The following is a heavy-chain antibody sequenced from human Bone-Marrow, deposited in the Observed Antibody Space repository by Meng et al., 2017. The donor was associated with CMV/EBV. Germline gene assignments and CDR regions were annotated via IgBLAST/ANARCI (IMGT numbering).Heavy chain of an antibody. CDR1: GFTFSSYW. CDR3: AKGSGKLGIVGSLDY. D-gene: IGHD7-27*01. Sequence: GESLKISCAASGFTFSSYWMSWVRQAPGKGLEWVANIKQDGSEKYHVDSVKGRFTISRDNSKNTLYLQMNSLRAEDTAVYYCAKGSGKLGIVGSLDYWGQGTLVTVSS. CDR2: IKQDGSEK. J-gene: IGHJ4*02. V-gene: IGHV3-7*03.